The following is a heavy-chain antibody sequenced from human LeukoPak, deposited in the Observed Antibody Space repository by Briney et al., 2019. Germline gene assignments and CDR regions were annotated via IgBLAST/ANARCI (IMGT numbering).Heavy chain of an antibody. CDR3: AITTDSYYYYYMDV. Sequence: SETLSLTCTVSGGSISSSSYYWGWIRQPPGKGLEWIGSIYYSGSTNYNPSLKSRVTISVDTSKNQFSLKLSSVTAADTAVYYCAITTDSYYYYYMDVWGKGTTVTVSS. D-gene: IGHD1-14*01. V-gene: IGHV4-39*07. CDR2: IYYSGST. CDR1: GGSISSSSYY. J-gene: IGHJ6*03.